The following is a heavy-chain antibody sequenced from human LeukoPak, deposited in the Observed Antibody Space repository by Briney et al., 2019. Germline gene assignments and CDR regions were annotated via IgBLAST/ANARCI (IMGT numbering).Heavy chain of an antibody. J-gene: IGHJ4*02. CDR1: GFTFSSYA. V-gene: IGHV3-64*01. Sequence: GGSLRLSCAASGFTFSSYAMHWVRQAPGKGLEYVSAISSNGGSTYYANSVKGRFTISRDNSKNTLYLQMGSLRAEDMAVYYCARQRGLCDYWGQGTLVTVSS. CDR2: ISSNGGST. D-gene: IGHD2-2*01. CDR3: ARQRGLCDY.